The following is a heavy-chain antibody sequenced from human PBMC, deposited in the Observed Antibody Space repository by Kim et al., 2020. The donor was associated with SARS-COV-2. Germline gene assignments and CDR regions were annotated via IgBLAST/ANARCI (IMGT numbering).Heavy chain of an antibody. CDR3: ATVYATMVRGLRRYYYGMDV. V-gene: IGHV1-24*01. CDR1: GYTLTELS. Sequence: ASVKVSCKVSGYTLTELSMHWVRQAPGKGLEWMGGFDPEDGETIYAQKFQGRVTMTEDTSTDTAYMELSSLRSEDTAVYYCATVYATMVRGLRRYYYGMDVWGQGTTVTVSS. CDR2: FDPEDGET. D-gene: IGHD3-10*01. J-gene: IGHJ6*02.